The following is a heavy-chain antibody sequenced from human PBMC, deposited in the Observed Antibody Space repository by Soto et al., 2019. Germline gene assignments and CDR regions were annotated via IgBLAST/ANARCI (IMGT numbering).Heavy chain of an antibody. CDR3: ARGGLQHALDV. D-gene: IGHD6-13*01. V-gene: IGHV3-74*03. Sequence: EVQLVESGGGLVQPGGSLRLSCAASGFTFSNYWMYWVRQAPGKGLVWVSRVNNDGTDTTHADSVKGRFTISRDNAKNTLYLQMNSLRAEDTAVYYCARGGLQHALDVWGQGSTVTVSS. J-gene: IGHJ6*02. CDR1: GFTFSNYW. CDR2: VNNDGTDT.